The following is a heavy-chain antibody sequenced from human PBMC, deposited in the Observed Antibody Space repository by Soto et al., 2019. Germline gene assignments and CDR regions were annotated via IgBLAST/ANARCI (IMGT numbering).Heavy chain of an antibody. Sequence: LXLSCVASGFPCSIYSMSWVRQTPGKGLEWVSGISGSGGRTYYADSVKGRFTISRDNSNNTLSLQMHILRVEDTAVYFCAKGGYYSLFDIWGQGTVVTVSS. V-gene: IGHV3-23*01. J-gene: IGHJ3*02. CDR2: ISGSGGRT. D-gene: IGHD3-16*01. CDR3: AKGGYYSLFDI. CDR1: GFPCSIYS.